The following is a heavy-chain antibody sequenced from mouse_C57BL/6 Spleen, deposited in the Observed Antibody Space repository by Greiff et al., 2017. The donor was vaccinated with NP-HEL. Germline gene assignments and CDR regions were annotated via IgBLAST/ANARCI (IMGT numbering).Heavy chain of an antibody. CDR2: IYPGDGDT. Sequence: VQLQQSGPELVKPGASVKISCKASGYAFSSSWMNWVKQRPGKGLEWIGRIYPGDGDTNYNGKFKGKATLTADKSSSTAYMQHSSLTSEDDAVYVCARQGSIYRYAMDYWGQGTSVTVSS. D-gene: IGHD1-1*01. CDR1: GYAFSSSW. CDR3: ARQGSIYRYAMDY. J-gene: IGHJ4*01. V-gene: IGHV1-82*01.